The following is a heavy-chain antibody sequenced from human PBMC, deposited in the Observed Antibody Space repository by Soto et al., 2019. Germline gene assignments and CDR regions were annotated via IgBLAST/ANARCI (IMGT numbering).Heavy chain of an antibody. CDR3: ERISYYDYRADH. CDR1: GFAFSMYW. J-gene: IGHJ5*02. V-gene: IGHV3-7*03. Sequence: GGSLRLSCAASGFAFSMYWLTWVRQAPGKGLEWVANIKHDGTEKNYVDSVEGRFTISRDNAEKSLYLQMNSLRVEDTAVYYCERISYYDYRADHWGQGTLVTVSS. D-gene: IGHD3-22*01. CDR2: IKHDGTEK.